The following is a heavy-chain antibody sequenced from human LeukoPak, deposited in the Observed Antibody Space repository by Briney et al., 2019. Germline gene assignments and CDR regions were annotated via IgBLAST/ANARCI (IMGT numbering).Heavy chain of an antibody. CDR3: ARRPSLPTYYYMDV. Sequence: GASVKVSCKASGYTFTSYDINWVRQATGQGLEWMGWMNPNSGNTGYAQKLQGRVTMTRNTSISTAYMELSSLRSEDTAVYYCARRPSLPTYYYMDVWGKGTTVTVSS. J-gene: IGHJ6*03. CDR2: MNPNSGNT. V-gene: IGHV1-8*01. CDR1: GYTFTSYD.